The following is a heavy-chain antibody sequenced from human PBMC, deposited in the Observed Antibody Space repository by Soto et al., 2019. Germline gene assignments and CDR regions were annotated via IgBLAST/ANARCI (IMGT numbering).Heavy chain of an antibody. V-gene: IGHV1-2*04. J-gene: IGHJ6*02. Sequence: GASVKVSCKASGYTFTGYYMHWVRQAPGQGLEWMGWINPNSGGTNYAQKFQGWVTMTRDTPISTAYMELSRLRSDDTAVYYCAREERGYSYYYYYGMDVWGQGTTVTVSS. CDR2: INPNSGGT. D-gene: IGHD5-18*01. CDR1: GYTFTGYY. CDR3: AREERGYSYYYYYGMDV.